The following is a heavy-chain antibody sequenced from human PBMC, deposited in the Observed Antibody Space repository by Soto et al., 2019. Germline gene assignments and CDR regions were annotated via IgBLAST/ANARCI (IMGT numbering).Heavy chain of an antibody. J-gene: IGHJ6*02. CDR3: ARVAFTVTTGYYYYYYGMDV. CDR2: IYYSGST. D-gene: IGHD4-4*01. CDR1: GCSISSYY. V-gene: IGHV4-59*01. Sequence: PSETLSLTCPVSGCSISSYYWSWIRQPPGKGLEWIGYIYYSGSTNYNPSLKSRVTISVDTSKNQFSLKLSSVTAADTAVYYCARVAFTVTTGYYYYYYGMDVWGQGTTVTVSS.